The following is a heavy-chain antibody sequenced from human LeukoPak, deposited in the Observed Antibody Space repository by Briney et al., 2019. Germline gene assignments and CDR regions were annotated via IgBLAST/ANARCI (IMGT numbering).Heavy chain of an antibody. CDR3: AREGGWGTPYFDY. D-gene: IGHD7-27*01. J-gene: IGHJ4*02. CDR1: GGSISSSSYY. V-gene: IGHV4-39*07. CDR2: IYYSGST. Sequence: SETLSLTCTVSGGSISSSSYYWGWIRQPPGKGLEGIGSIYYSGSTYYNPSLKSRVTISVDTSKNQFSLKLSSVTAADTAVYYCAREGGWGTPYFDYWGQGTLVTVSS.